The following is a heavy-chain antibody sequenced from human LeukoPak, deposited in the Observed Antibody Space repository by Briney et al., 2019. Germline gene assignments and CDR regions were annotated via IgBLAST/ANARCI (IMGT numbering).Heavy chain of an antibody. D-gene: IGHD3-22*01. CDR1: GYTFTRYY. V-gene: IGHV1-46*01. J-gene: IGHJ4*02. Sequence: ASVRVSCKASGYTFTRYYMNWVRQAPGQGLEWMGIINPSGGSTNYAQKFQGRVTMTRDTSTSTIYMEVSSLRSEDTAVYYCAREIPTYYYDSSGYPAWSRWGQGTLVTVSS. CDR3: AREIPTYYYDSSGYPAWSR. CDR2: INPSGGST.